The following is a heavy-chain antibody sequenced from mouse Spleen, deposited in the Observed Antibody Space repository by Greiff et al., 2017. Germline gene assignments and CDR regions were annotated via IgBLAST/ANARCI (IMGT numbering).Heavy chain of an antibody. CDR3: ARTAPSLFDY. V-gene: IGHV5-9-3*01. J-gene: IGHJ2*01. Sequence: EVQVVESGGGLVKLGGSLKLSCAASGFTFSSYAMSWVRQTPEKRLEWVATISSGGGNTYYPDSVKGRFTISRDNAKNTLYLQMSSLKSEDTAMYYCARTAPSLFDYWGQGTTLTVSS. CDR2: ISSGGGNT. CDR1: GFTFSSYA. D-gene: IGHD1-2*01.